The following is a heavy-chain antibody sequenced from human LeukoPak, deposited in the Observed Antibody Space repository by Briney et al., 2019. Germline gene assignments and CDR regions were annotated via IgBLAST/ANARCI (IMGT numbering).Heavy chain of an antibody. D-gene: IGHD1-26*01. CDR2: IYYSGST. J-gene: IGHJ4*02. CDR3: ARGMTSYYIDYFDY. CDR1: GGSISSYY. Sequence: SETLSLTCTVSGGSISSYYWSWIRQPPGKGLEWIGYIYYSGSTNYNPSLKSRVTISVDTSKNQFSLKLSSVTAADTAVYYCARGMTSYYIDYFDYWGQGTLVTVSS. V-gene: IGHV4-59*01.